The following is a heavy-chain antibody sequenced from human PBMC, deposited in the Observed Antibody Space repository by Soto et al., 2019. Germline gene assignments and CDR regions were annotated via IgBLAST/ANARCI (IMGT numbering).Heavy chain of an antibody. CDR3: AKNLNRKGRLDY. Sequence: SETLSLTCTLSGSCITSTTYFWACIRKHPGKGLEWVGSIYYSVKTHYNPSLKSRVTISVDRSKNQLSLQMSSVTAAETAVYYCAKNLNRKGRLDYWGQGSLVTVSS. CDR1: GSCITSTTYF. CDR2: IYYSVKT. J-gene: IGHJ4*02. V-gene: IGHV4-39*01.